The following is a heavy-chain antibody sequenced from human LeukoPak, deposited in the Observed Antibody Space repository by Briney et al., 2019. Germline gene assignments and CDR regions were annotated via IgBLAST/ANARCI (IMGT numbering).Heavy chain of an antibody. CDR2: ISGSGGIYT. Sequence: GGSLRLSCAVSGFTVTTYAMSWVRRAQGTGLELVAAISGSGGIYTHYAESVKGRFTISSDDSKNTLYLLVDGLRAEDTARYYCAKDSGSRGGSYFFDYWGQGTLVTVSS. J-gene: IGHJ4*02. D-gene: IGHD3-16*01. CDR1: GFTVTTYA. V-gene: IGHV3-23*01. CDR3: AKDSGSRGGSYFFDY.